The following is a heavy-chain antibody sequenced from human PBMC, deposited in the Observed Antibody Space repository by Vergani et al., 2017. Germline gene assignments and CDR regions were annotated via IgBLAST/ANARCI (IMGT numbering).Heavy chain of an antibody. V-gene: IGHV4-61*02. CDR2: VYPSGTT. CDR3: ARGETRTDWFDP. D-gene: IGHD3/OR15-3a*01. Sequence: QVQLHESGPGLVKPSQTLSLTCTVSGGSITSGSFYWSWIRQPAGKGLEWIGRVYPSGTTNYNPSLNVRVTIFVDKSTNLLSLRLNSVTAADTAVYYCARGETRTDWFDPWGQGTLVTVSS. J-gene: IGHJ5*02. CDR1: GGSITSGSFY.